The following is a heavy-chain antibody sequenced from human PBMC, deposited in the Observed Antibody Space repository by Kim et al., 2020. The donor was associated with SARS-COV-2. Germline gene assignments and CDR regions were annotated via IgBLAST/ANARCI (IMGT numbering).Heavy chain of an antibody. CDR3: AKDLKRGLQYLPKFDY. Sequence: SVKGRFTISRDNSTNTLYLQMNSLRAEDTAVYYCAKDLKRGLQYLPKFDYWGQGTLVTVSS. V-gene: IGHV3-23*01. J-gene: IGHJ4*02. D-gene: IGHD4-4*01.